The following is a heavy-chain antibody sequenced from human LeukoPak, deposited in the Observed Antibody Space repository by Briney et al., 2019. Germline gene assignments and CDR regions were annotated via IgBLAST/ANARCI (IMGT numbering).Heavy chain of an antibody. CDR3: ARGRGLRFLEWLLPRFDY. CDR2: INHSGST. CDR1: GGSFSGYY. Sequence: KPSETLSLTCAVYGGSFSGYYWSWIRQPPGKGLEWIGEINHSGSTNYNPSLKSRVTISVDTSKNQFSLKLSSVTAADTAVYYCARGRGLRFLEWLLPRFDYWGQGTLVTVSS. J-gene: IGHJ4*02. D-gene: IGHD3-3*01. V-gene: IGHV4-34*01.